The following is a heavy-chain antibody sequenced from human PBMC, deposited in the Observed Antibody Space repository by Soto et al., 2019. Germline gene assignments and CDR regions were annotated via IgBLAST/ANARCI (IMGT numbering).Heavy chain of an antibody. CDR2: IIPIFGTA. D-gene: IGHD4-17*01. CDR1: GGTFSSYA. V-gene: IGHV1-69*13. Sequence: SVKVSCKASGGTFSSYAISWVRQAPGQGLEWMGGIIPIFGTANYAQKFQGRVTITADESTSTAYMELSSLRSEDTAVYYCARKTTVTGSYYYYGMDVWGQGTTVTVSS. CDR3: ARKTTVTGSYYYYGMDV. J-gene: IGHJ6*02.